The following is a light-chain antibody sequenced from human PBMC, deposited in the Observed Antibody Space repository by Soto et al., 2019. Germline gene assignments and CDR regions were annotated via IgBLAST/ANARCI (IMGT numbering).Light chain of an antibody. CDR2: GTS. V-gene: IGKV3-20*01. Sequence: ELMLKQYPRTLSLSPGDRATLSSSASQSITTVYLAWYQQKPGQAPRLLIYGTSTRATGSPDRFSGSGSGTDVTLTISRLEPEDFAVYYCQQDSDSPPWTFGQGTKV. J-gene: IGKJ1*01. CDR3: QQDSDSPPWT. CDR1: QSITTVY.